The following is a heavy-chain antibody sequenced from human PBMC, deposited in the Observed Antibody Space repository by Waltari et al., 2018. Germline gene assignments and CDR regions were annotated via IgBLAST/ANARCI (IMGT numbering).Heavy chain of an antibody. Sequence: QVQLQESGTGLVKPSETLSLTCTVSGGSISSYYWSWIRPPPGTGLEWIGYIYYSGRTNYNPSFKSRVTISVDTSKNQFSLKLSSVTAADTAVYYCVRVGAELGIFGGFYWFDPWGQGTLVTVSS. J-gene: IGHJ5*02. CDR3: VRVGAELGIFGGFYWFDP. CDR1: GGSISSYY. V-gene: IGHV4-59*01. CDR2: IYYSGRT. D-gene: IGHD7-27*01.